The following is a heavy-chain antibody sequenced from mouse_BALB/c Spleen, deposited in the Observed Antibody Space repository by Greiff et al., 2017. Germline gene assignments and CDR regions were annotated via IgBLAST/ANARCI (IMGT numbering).Heavy chain of an antibody. J-gene: IGHJ2*01. V-gene: IGHV1-54*01. D-gene: IGHD1-1*01. CDR2: INPGSGGT. Sequence: VKLQESGAELVRPGTSVKVSCKASGYAFTNYLIEWVKQRPGQGLEWIGVINPGSGGTNYNEKFKGKATLTADKSSSTAYMQLSSLTSDDSAVYFCARSYGSSLFDYWGQGTTLTVAS. CDR3: ARSYGSSLFDY. CDR1: GYAFTNYL.